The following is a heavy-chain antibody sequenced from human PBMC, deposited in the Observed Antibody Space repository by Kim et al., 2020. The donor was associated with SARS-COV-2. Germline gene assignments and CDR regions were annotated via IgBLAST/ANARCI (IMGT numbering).Heavy chain of an antibody. D-gene: IGHD6-13*01. CDR1: GFTFSSYA. CDR2: ISGSGGST. Sequence: GGSLRLSCAASGFTFSSYAMSWVRQAPGKGLEWVSAISGSGGSTYYADSVKGRFTISRDNSKNTLYLQMNSLRAEDTAVYYCALCIAAPGEYNWFDPWGQGTLVTVSS. J-gene: IGHJ5*02. V-gene: IGHV3-23*01. CDR3: ALCIAAPGEYNWFDP.